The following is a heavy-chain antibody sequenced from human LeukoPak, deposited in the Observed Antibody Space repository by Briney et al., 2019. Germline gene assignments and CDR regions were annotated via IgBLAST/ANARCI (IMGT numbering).Heavy chain of an antibody. Sequence: SETLSLTCTVSGGSISTTGYYWGWIRQPPGKGLEWMGSIYRSGSVYYNPSLKSRGTISVDTSKNLFSLRLSSATAADTAVYYCARQSGYNYGHCDYWGQGTLISVSS. J-gene: IGHJ4*02. V-gene: IGHV4-39*01. CDR2: IYRSGSV. CDR1: GGSISTTGYY. D-gene: IGHD5-18*01. CDR3: ARQSGYNYGHCDY.